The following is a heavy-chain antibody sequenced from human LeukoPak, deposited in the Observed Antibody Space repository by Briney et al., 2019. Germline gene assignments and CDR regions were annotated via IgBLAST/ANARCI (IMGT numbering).Heavy chain of an antibody. J-gene: IGHJ3*02. CDR2: INHSGST. D-gene: IGHD5-24*01. Sequence: SETLSLTCAVYGGSFSGYYWSWIRQPPGKGLEWIGEINHSGSTNYNPSLKSRVTISVDTSENQFSLKLSSVTAADTAVYYCARGVEQFDIWGQGTMVTVSS. V-gene: IGHV4-34*01. CDR1: GGSFSGYY. CDR3: ARGVEQFDI.